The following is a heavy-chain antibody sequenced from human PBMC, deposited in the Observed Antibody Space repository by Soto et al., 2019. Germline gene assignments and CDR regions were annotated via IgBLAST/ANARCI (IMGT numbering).Heavy chain of an antibody. V-gene: IGHV3-30*18. D-gene: IGHD2-15*01. CDR2: MSYDGNKK. Sequence: GGSLRLSCAVSGFTLSSYGIHWVRQAPGKGLEWVAFMSYDGNKKYYADSVKGRFTISRDNSKNTLYLQMDSLRAEDTAVYYCVNVLSVVEEWEIDAHWGRGT. J-gene: IGHJ1*01. CDR3: VNVLSVVEEWEIDAH. CDR1: GFTLSSYG.